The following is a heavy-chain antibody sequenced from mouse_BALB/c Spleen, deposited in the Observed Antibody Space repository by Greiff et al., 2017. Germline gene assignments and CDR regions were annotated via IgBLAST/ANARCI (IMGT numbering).Heavy chain of an antibody. CDR1: GFTFSSFG. Sequence: EVMLVESGGGLVQPGGSRKLSCAASGFTFSSFGMHWVRQAPEKGLEWVAYISSGSSTIYYADTVKGRFTISRDNPKNTLFLQMTSLRSEDTAMYYCARGPNYYGSSPWFAYWGQGTLVTVSA. J-gene: IGHJ3*01. D-gene: IGHD1-1*01. CDR3: ARGPNYYGSSPWFAY. CDR2: ISSGSSTI. V-gene: IGHV5-17*02.